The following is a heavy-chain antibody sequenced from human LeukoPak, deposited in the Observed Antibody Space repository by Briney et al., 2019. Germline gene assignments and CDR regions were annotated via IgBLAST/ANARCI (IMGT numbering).Heavy chain of an antibody. CDR3: ATDSYCSGGSCYKYYYYMDV. D-gene: IGHD2-15*01. V-gene: IGHV1-69*01. CDR1: GGTFSIYA. CDR2: IIPIFGTA. J-gene: IGHJ6*03. Sequence: RSSVKVSCKASGGTFSIYASSWVRQAPGQGLEWVGGIIPIFGTANYAQKFQGRGTITADESTSTAYMELSSLRSEDTAVYYCATDSYCSGGSCYKYYYYMDVWGKGTTVTVSS.